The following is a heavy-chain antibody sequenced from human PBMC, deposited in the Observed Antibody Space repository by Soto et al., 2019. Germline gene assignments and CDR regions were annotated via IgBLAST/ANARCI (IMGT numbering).Heavy chain of an antibody. D-gene: IGHD2-21*02. CDR3: ARDGLPIVVVTAISSHYYYGMDV. V-gene: IGHV1-18*01. CDR1: GYTFTSYG. CDR2: ISAYNGNT. J-gene: IGHJ6*02. Sequence: ASVKVSCKASGYTFTSYGISWVRQAPGQGLEWMGWISAYNGNTNYAQKLQGRVTMTTDTSTSTVYMELSSLRSEDTAVYYCARDGLPIVVVTAISSHYYYGMDVWG.